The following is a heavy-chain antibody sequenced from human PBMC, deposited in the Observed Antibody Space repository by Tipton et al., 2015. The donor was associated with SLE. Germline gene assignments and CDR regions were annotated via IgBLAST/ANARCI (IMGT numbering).Heavy chain of an antibody. J-gene: IGHJ5*02. D-gene: IGHD3-10*01. CDR1: GGTFSRYD. Sequence: QVQLVQSGAEVKKPGSSVKVSCKASGGTFSRYDISWVRQAPGQGPEWMGRIIPILDMANYAQKFQGRVTITADKSTNTAYMELSSLRSEDTAVYYCARMGIGSGSLDPWGQGTLVTVSS. CDR3: ARMGIGSGSLDP. V-gene: IGHV1-69*09. CDR2: IIPILDMA.